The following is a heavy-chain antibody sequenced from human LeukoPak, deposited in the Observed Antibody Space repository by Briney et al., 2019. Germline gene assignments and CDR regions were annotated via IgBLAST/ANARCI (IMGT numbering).Heavy chain of an antibody. CDR3: ATPMPGHRDAFDI. J-gene: IGHJ3*02. D-gene: IGHD2-2*01. V-gene: IGHV1-18*01. CDR1: GYTFTSYG. CDR2: ISAYNGNT. Sequence: ASVKVSCKASGYTFTSYGISWVRQAPGQGLEWMGWISAYNGNTNYAQKLQGRVTMTTDTSTSTVYMELSSLRSEDTAVYYCATPMPGHRDAFDIWGQGTMVTVSS.